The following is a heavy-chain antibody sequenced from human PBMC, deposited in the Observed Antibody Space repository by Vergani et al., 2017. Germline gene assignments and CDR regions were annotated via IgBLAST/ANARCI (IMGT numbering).Heavy chain of an antibody. J-gene: IGHJ3*02. CDR1: GFTFSSYE. CDR3: ASGGPGDAFDI. V-gene: IGHV3-48*03. D-gene: IGHD3-16*01. CDR2: ISSSGSTI. Sequence: EVQLVESGGGLVQTGGSLRLSCAASGFTFSSYEMKWVRQAPGKGLEWVSYISSSGSTIDYADSVKGRFTISRDNAKNSLYLQMNSLRAEDTAVYYCASGGPGDAFDIWGQGTMVTVSS.